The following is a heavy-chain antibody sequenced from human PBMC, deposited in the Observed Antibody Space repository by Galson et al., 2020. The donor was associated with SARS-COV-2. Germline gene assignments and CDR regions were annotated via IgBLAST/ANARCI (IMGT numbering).Heavy chain of an antibody. D-gene: IGHD3-22*01. CDR2: ISYDGSNK. V-gene: IGHV3-30*03. CDR3: AGWLLPAYGMDV. CDR1: GFTFSSYG. J-gene: IGHJ6*02. Sequence: GGSLRLSCAASGFTFSSYGMHWVRQAPGKGLEWVAVISYDGSNKHYADSVKGRFTISRDNSKNTLYLQMNSLRAEDTAVYYCAGWLLPAYGMDVWGQGTTVTVSS.